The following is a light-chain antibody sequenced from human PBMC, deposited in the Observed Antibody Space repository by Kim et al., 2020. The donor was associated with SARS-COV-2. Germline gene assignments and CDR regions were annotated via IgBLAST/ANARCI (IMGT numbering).Light chain of an antibody. V-gene: IGLV3-21*03. J-gene: IGLJ2*01. CDR2: DDS. Sequence: SYELTQPPSVSVAPGKTARITCGGNNIESKSVHWYQQKPGQAPVMVVYDDSDRPSGIPERFSGSNSGNTATLTIRRVEAGDEADYYCQVWDSSSDHVVFGGGTQLTVL. CDR1: NIESKS. CDR3: QVWDSSSDHVV.